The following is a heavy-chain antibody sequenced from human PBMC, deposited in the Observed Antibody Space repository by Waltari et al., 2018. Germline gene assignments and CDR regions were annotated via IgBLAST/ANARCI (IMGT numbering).Heavy chain of an antibody. J-gene: IGHJ6*02. V-gene: IGHV4-34*01. CDR3: ARVRYFDWLLSSRYYYYGMDV. CDR2: INHIGRT. D-gene: IGHD3-9*01. CDR1: GGSFSGYY. Sequence: QVQLQQWGAGLLKPSETLSLTCAVYGGSFSGYYWSWIRQPPGKGLEWIGEINHIGRTNQSPTLKCRVTISVDTSKIQFSLKLSSVTAADTAVYYCARVRYFDWLLSSRYYYYGMDVWGQGTTVTVSS.